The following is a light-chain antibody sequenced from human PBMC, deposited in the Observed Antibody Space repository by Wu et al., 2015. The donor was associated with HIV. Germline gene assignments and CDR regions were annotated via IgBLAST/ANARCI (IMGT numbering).Light chain of an antibody. V-gene: IGKV1-39*01. CDR3: QQSFSNFWT. CDR1: QIISNL. Sequence: DIQMTQSPSSLSASVGDTVTITCRASQIISNLLNWYQQKPGKAPKLLIQAASSLHNGVPSRFSGRGSGAEFTFTITSLQPEDFATYYCQQSFSNFWTFGQGTKVEV. J-gene: IGKJ1*01. CDR2: AAS.